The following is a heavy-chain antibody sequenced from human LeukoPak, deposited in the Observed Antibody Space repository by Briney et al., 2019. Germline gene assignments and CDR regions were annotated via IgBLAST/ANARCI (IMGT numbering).Heavy chain of an antibody. CDR1: GFTFSRRS. J-gene: IGHJ4*02. Sequence: GGSLRLSCAASGFTFSRRSMNWVRQAPGKGLEWVSYISSDGGTIYYADSVRGRFTISRDNAKNSVFVQMSSLRAEDTAVYYCARAFRGVIIKDYWGQGTLVTVSS. D-gene: IGHD3-10*01. CDR3: ARAFRGVIIKDY. V-gene: IGHV3-48*01. CDR2: ISSDGGTI.